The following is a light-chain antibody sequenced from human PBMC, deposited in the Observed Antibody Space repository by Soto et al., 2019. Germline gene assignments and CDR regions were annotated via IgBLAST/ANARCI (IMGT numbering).Light chain of an antibody. CDR3: LSYSSSTSPYV. Sequence: QSVLTQPASVSGSPGQSITISCTGTSSDVGGYNFVSWYQQHPGKAPKLMIYDVTHRPSGVSNRFSGSKSGNTASLTISGLQAEDEADYYCLSYSSSTSPYVLGTGTKV. CDR1: SSDVGGYNF. CDR2: DVT. V-gene: IGLV2-14*01. J-gene: IGLJ1*01.